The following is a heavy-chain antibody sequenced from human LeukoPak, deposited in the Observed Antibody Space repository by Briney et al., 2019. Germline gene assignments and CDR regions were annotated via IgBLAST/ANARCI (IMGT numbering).Heavy chain of an antibody. CDR2: INHSGST. J-gene: IGHJ4*02. CDR3: ARTVFFGGYFDY. D-gene: IGHD3-16*01. Sequence: SETLSLTCAVYGGSFSGYYWSWIRQPPGKGLEWIGEINHSGSTNYNPSLKSRVTISVDTSKNQFSLKLSSVTAADTAVYYCARTVFFGGYFDYWGQGTLVTVSS. CDR1: GGSFSGYY. V-gene: IGHV4-34*01.